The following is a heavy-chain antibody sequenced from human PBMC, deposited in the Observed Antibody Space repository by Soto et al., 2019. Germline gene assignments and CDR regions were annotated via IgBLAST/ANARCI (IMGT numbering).Heavy chain of an antibody. CDR1: GYSFTSYW. CDR2: IYPGDSDT. D-gene: IGHD2-2*01. CDR3: ARHGCSSTSCYYYYYGMDV. J-gene: IGHJ6*02. Sequence: RGESLKISCKGSGYSFTSYWIGWVRQMPGKGLEWMGIIYPGDSDTRYSPSFQGQVTISADKSISTAYLQWSSLKASDTAMYYCARHGCSSTSCYYYYYGMDVWGQGTTVTVSS. V-gene: IGHV5-51*01.